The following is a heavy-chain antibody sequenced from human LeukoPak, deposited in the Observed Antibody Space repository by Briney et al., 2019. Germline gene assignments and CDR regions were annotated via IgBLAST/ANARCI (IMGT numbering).Heavy chain of an antibody. D-gene: IGHD2-2*01. CDR3: ASLSGCVSTSCYGPALAGHGDYGDTFGN. J-gene: IGHJ3*02. Sequence: GESLKISCKISGYRLTNNWIGWVRQVPGKGLEWMGLIYPGYSDAKYSPSFQGQVTISADKSISTAYLQWSSLKASDTAMYYCASLSGCVSTSCYGPALAGHGDYGDTFGNWGQGTMVTVSS. V-gene: IGHV5-51*01. CDR2: IYPGYSDA. CDR1: GYRLTNNW.